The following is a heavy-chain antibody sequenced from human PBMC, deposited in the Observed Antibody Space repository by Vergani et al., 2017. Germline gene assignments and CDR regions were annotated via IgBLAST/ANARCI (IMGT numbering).Heavy chain of an antibody. J-gene: IGHJ4*02. CDR3: AKDLLGYCSSTSCYRTEGGY. Sequence: VQLLESGGGLVQPGGSLRLSCAASGFTFSSYAMSWVRQAPGKGLEWVSAISGSGGSTYYADSVKGRFTISRDNSKNTLYLQMNSLRAEDTAVYYCAKDLLGYCSSTSCYRTEGGYWGQGTLVTVSS. CDR2: ISGSGGST. V-gene: IGHV3-23*01. D-gene: IGHD2-2*02. CDR1: GFTFSSYA.